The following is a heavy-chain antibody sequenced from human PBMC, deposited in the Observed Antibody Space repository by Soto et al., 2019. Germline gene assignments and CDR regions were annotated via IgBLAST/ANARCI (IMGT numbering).Heavy chain of an antibody. V-gene: IGHV3-30-3*01. J-gene: IGHJ4*02. Sequence: QVQLVESGGGVVQPGRSLRLSCAASGFTFSSFPMHWVRQAPGKGLEWVAVISYDGSNKYYADSVKGRLTISRDNSKNRLYLQMNSLTAEDTAVYYCARRGGGDSGSYLGYFDYWGLGTLVTVSS. CDR2: ISYDGSNK. D-gene: IGHD1-26*01. CDR1: GFTFSSFP. CDR3: ARRGGGDSGSYLGYFDY.